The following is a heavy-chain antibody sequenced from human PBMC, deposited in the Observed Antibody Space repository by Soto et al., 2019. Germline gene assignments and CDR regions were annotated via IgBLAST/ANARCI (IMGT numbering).Heavy chain of an antibody. CDR1: GFTFSSYG. D-gene: IGHD6-6*01. CDR2: ISYDGSNK. Sequence: GGSLRLSCAASGFTFSSYGMHWVRQAPGKGLEWVAVISYDGSNKYYADSVKGRFTISRDNSKNTLYLQMNSLRAEDTAVYYCAKDLGSLYSSSSAFDIWGQGTMVTVSS. J-gene: IGHJ3*02. CDR3: AKDLGSLYSSSSAFDI. V-gene: IGHV3-30*18.